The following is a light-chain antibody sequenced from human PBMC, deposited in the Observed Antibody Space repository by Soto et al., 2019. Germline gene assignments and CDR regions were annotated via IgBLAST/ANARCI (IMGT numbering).Light chain of an antibody. CDR3: QQYDRSRT. CDR1: QSVSSSY. Sequence: EIVLTQSPGTLSLSPGERATLSCRASQSVSSSYLAWYQQRPGQAPRLLIYGASSRAIGIPDRFSGSGSGTDFTLTISRLEPEDFAVYYCQQYDRSRTFDQGTKVEIK. CDR2: GAS. V-gene: IGKV3-20*01. J-gene: IGKJ1*01.